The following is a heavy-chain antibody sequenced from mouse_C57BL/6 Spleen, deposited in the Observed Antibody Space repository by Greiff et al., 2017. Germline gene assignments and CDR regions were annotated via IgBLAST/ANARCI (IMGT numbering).Heavy chain of an antibody. CDR1: GYTFTSYW. V-gene: IGHV1-53*01. J-gene: IGHJ1*03. Sequence: QVQLQQPGTELVKPGASVKLSCKASGYTFTSYWMHWVKQRPGQGLEWIGNINPSNGGTNYNEKFKGKATLTVDKSSSTAYMQLSSLTSEDSAVYYGARGGTRARYFDVWGTGTTVTVSS. CDR3: ARGGTRARYFDV. D-gene: IGHD3-3*01. CDR2: INPSNGGT.